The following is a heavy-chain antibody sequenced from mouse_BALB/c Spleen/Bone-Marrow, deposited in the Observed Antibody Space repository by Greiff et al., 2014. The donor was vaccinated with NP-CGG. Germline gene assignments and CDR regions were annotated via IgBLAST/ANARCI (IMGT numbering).Heavy chain of an antibody. V-gene: IGHV5-6-5*01. CDR3: ARGGGYYYAMDY. CDR1: GFTFSSYA. CDR2: ISSGGST. J-gene: IGHJ4*01. Sequence: EVQRVESGGGLVKPGGSLKLSSAASGFTFSSYAMSWVRQTPEKRLEWVASISSGGSTYYPDSVKGRFTISRDNARNILYLQMSSLRSEDTAMYYCARGGGYYYAMDYWGQGTSVTVSS.